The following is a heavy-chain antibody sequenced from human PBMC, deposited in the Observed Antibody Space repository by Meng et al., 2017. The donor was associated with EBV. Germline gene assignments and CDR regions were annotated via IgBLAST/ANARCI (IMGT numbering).Heavy chain of an antibody. J-gene: IGHJ4*02. V-gene: IGHV1-46*01. Sequence: VKLVQSWARVKKPGAPLKVSCKASGYTLTSYYMHWVRQAPGQGLEWMGIINPSGGSTSYAQKFQGRVTMTRDTSTSTVYMELSSLRSEDTAVYYCARDFCGGDCYLFDYWGQGTLVTVSS. CDR3: ARDFCGGDCYLFDY. CDR2: INPSGGST. D-gene: IGHD2-21*01. CDR1: GYTLTSYY.